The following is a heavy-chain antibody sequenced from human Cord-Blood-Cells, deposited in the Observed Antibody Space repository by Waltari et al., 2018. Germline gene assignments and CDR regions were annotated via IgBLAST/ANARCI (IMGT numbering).Heavy chain of an antibody. Sequence: EVQLVESRGGLVKPGGSLRLSCADSGFTFSSYSMNWVRQAPGKGLEWVSSISSSSSYIYYADSVKGRFTISRDNAKNSLYLQMNSLRAEDTAVYYCARDGSYSSSWYAFDIWGQGTMVTVSS. CDR3: ARDGSYSSSWYAFDI. V-gene: IGHV3-21*01. J-gene: IGHJ3*02. CDR2: ISSSSSYI. CDR1: GFTFSSYS. D-gene: IGHD6-13*01.